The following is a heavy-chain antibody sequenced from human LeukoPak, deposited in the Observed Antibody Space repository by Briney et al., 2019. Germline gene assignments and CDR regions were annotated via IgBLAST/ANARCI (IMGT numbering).Heavy chain of an antibody. V-gene: IGHV1-69*06. CDR2: IIPIFGTA. D-gene: IGHD6-19*01. CDR3: ARDEIAVADL. J-gene: IGHJ3*01. Sequence: SVKVSCKASGYTFTSYYMHWVRQAPGQGLEWMGGIIPIFGTANYAQKFQGRVTITADKSTSTAYMELSSLRSEDTAVYYCARDEIAVADLWGQGTMVTVSS. CDR1: GYTFTSYY.